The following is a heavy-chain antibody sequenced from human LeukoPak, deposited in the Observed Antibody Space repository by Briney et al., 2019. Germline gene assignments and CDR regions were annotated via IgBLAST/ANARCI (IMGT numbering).Heavy chain of an antibody. CDR3: ARGWGMMAEEAFDI. V-gene: IGHV4-30-4*01. CDR2: IYYSGST. CDR1: GGSISSGDYY. D-gene: IGHD2-8*01. Sequence: SETLSLTCTVSGGSISSGDYYWSWIRQPPGKGLEWIGYIYYSGSTYYNPSLKSRVTISVDTSMNQFSLKLSSVTAADTAVYYCARGWGMMAEEAFDIWGQGRMVTVSS. J-gene: IGHJ3*02.